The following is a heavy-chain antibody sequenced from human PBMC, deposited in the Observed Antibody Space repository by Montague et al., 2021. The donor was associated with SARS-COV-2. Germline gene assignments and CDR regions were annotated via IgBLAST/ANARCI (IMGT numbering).Heavy chain of an antibody. CDR2: IYYSGST. CDR1: GGSVSSGSYY. D-gene: IGHD3-9*01. Sequence: SETLSRTCTVSGGSVSSGSYYWSWIRQPPGKGLEWIGYIYYSGSTNYNPSLKSRVTISVDTSKNQFSLKLSSVTAADTAVYYCARDGVLRYFDWLGDRYGMDVWGQGTTVTVSS. CDR3: ARDGVLRYFDWLGDRYGMDV. J-gene: IGHJ6*02. V-gene: IGHV4-61*01.